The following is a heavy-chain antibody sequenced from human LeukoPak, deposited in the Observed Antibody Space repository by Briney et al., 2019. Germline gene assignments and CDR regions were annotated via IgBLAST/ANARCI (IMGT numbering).Heavy chain of an antibody. CDR1: GFTFSTYA. CDR3: AKGGSSGWYEHIDY. CDR2: ISASGVST. V-gene: IGHV3-23*01. Sequence: GGSLTLSCAASGFTFSTYAISWVRQAPGKGLEWVSAISASGVSTYYADSVKGRFTISRDISKNTLYLQMNSLRADDTAVYYCAKGGSSGWYEHIDYWGQGPLVTVSS. D-gene: IGHD6-19*01. J-gene: IGHJ4*02.